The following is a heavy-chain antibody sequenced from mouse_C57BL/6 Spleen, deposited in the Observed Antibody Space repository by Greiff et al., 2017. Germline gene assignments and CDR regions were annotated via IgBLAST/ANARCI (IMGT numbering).Heavy chain of an antibody. CDR1: GYTFTSYW. J-gene: IGHJ4*01. V-gene: IGHV1-7*01. D-gene: IGHD1-1*01. CDR2: INPSSGYT. CDR3: ARGFTTDAMDY. Sequence: VQLQQSGAELAKPGASVQLSCKASGYTFTSYWMHWVKQRPGQGLEWIGYINPSSGYTKDNQKFKDKATLTAAKSSSTAYMQVSSLTYEDSAVYYGARGFTTDAMDYWGQGTSVTVSS.